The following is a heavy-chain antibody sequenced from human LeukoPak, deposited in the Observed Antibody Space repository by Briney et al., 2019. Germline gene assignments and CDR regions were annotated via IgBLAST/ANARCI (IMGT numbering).Heavy chain of an antibody. Sequence: GGSLRLSCAVSGFTFSDHYMEWVRQAPGKGLEWVGCSRNKDGGYTTEFAASVKDRFTISRDDSRAIAYLQMNSLKTEDTAVYYCSRDRGIGYPSKWGGGLYSFDSWGQGTRVTVSS. V-gene: IGHV3-72*01. J-gene: IGHJ4*02. CDR3: SRDRGIGYPSKWGGGLYSFDS. CDR2: SRNKDGGYTT. CDR1: GFTFSDHY. D-gene: IGHD2-2*03.